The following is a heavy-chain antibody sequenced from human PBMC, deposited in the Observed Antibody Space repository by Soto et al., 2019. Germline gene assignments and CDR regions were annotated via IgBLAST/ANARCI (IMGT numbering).Heavy chain of an antibody. Sequence: QAQLQQWGAGLLKPSETLSLTCAVYGGSFSGYYWSWIRQPPGKGLEWIGDINDTGSTNYNPSLQSRVTISVETSKSQFALKVSSVNAADMAVYYCARGRTVSVYSRYWDSGWYFDLWGRGTLVTVS. J-gene: IGHJ2*01. CDR2: INDTGST. V-gene: IGHV4-34*01. D-gene: IGHD6-13*01. CDR1: GGSFSGYY. CDR3: ARGRTVSVYSRYWDSGWYFDL.